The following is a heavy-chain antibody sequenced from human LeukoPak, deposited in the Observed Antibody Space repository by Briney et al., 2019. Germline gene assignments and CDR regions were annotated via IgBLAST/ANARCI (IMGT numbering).Heavy chain of an antibody. D-gene: IGHD3-22*01. CDR2: INHSGST. J-gene: IGHJ4*02. Sequence: SETLSLTCAVYGGSFSGYYWSSIRQPPGKGLEWIGEINHSGSTNYNPSLKSRVTISVDTSKNQFPLKLSSVTAADTAVYYCASDPYYYDSSGILWGQGTLVTVSS. CDR3: ASDPYYYDSSGIL. V-gene: IGHV4-34*01. CDR1: GGSFSGYY.